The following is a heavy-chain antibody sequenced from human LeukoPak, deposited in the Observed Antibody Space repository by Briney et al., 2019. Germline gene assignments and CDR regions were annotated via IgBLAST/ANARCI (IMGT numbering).Heavy chain of an antibody. CDR2: INPNTGGT. CDR1: GYTFTGHY. CDR3: ARDEASGPGDY. V-gene: IGHV1-2*02. J-gene: IGHJ4*02. Sequence: ASVKVSCKASGYTFTGHYIHWVRQAPGQGLEWMGWINPNTGGTIYAQNFQGRVTMTRDTSIRTAYMELSSLRSDDTAVYYCARDEASGPGDYWGQGTLVTVSS. D-gene: IGHD7-27*01.